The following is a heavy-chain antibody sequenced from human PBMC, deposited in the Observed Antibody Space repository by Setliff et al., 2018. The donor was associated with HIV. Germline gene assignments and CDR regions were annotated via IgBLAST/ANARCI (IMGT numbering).Heavy chain of an antibody. Sequence: PGGSLRLSCAASGFTFRSYVVTWVRQAPGKGLEWVSGISGSGDNTYYAYSVKGRFTITRDNFKNTVDLQMNSLRAEDTAIYYCAKDWEYGDYWTDYWGCLASKYTCAWDVGGPGTKVTVSS. CDR3: AKDWEYGDYWTDYWGCLASKYTCAWDV. D-gene: IGHD4-17*01. J-gene: IGHJ3*01. CDR2: ISGSGDNT. V-gene: IGHV3-23*01. CDR1: GFTFRSYV.